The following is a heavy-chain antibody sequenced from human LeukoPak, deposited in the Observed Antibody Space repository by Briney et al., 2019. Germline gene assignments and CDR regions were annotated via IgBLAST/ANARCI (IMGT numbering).Heavy chain of an antibody. V-gene: IGHV3-7*03. J-gene: IGHJ4*02. CDR2: TKQDGSQK. D-gene: IGHD5-12*01. CDR1: GFTFSTYW. CDR3: ARDSYSGYDTTPDY. Sequence: PGGSLRLSCAASGFTFSTYWMSWVRQAPGKGLEWVANTKQDGSQKYYVDSVKGRFTISRDNAKNSLYLQMNSLRAEDTAVYYCARDSYSGYDTTPDYWGKGTLVTVSS.